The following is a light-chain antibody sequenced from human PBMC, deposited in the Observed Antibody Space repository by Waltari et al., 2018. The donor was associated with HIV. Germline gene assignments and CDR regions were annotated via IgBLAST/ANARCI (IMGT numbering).Light chain of an antibody. CDR1: TLGDTY. V-gene: IGLV3-1*01. CDR2: QDN. J-gene: IGLJ3*02. Sequence: SSELTQPPSVSVSPGQTARITCSGDTLGDTYASWYQQKPGQSPVLVLYQDNKRPSGIPERFSGSNSGNTATLTISGTQAMDEADYYCQAWDSSTGGVFGGGTKLTVL. CDR3: QAWDSSTGGV.